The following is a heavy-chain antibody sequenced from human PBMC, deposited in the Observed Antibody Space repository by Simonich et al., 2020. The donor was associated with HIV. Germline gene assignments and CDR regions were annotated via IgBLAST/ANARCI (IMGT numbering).Heavy chain of an antibody. CDR1: GYSFTDYY. CDR2: VVPEDGET. Sequence: EVQLVQSGAEVKKPGATVKISCKVSGYSFTDYYIHWVLQAPGKGLQWMGFVVPEDGETIYAEKFQGRVTITADTSTDTVYMDLSSLTSEDTAVYYCARDKRIEFSNAWYSDGFDVWGQGTMVTVSS. CDR3: ARDKRIEFSNAWYSDGFDV. D-gene: IGHD2-21*02. V-gene: IGHV1-69-2*01. J-gene: IGHJ3*01.